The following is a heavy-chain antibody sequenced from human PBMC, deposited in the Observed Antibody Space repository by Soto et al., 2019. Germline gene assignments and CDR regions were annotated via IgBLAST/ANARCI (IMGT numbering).Heavy chain of an antibody. CDR3: ARDRTISDYRSSGALGL. J-gene: IGHJ4*02. CDR2: IYSGGST. CDR1: GFTVSGHY. V-gene: IGHV3-66*01. Sequence: EMQLVESGGGLVQPGGSLRLSCAASGFTVSGHYMSWVRQAPGKGLEWVSVIYSGGSTYYAKSVTGRFTISRDSFRNTVYRQMNSLRAEDTAVYYCARDRTISDYRSSGALGLWGQGTLVSVSS. D-gene: IGHD6-6*01.